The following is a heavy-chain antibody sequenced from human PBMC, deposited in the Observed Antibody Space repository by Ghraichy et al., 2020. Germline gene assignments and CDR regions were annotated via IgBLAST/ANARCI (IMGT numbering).Heavy chain of an antibody. CDR2: INHSGST. Sequence: LSLTCAVYGGSFSGYYWSWIRQPPGKGLEWIGEINHSGSTNYNPSLKSRVTISVDTSKNQFSLKLSSVTAADTAVYYCAGITYYYDSSCAQQRYYYYYGMDVWGQGTTVTVSS. CDR1: GGSFSGYY. CDR3: AGITYYYDSSCAQQRYYYYYGMDV. D-gene: IGHD3-22*01. V-gene: IGHV4-34*01. J-gene: IGHJ6*02.